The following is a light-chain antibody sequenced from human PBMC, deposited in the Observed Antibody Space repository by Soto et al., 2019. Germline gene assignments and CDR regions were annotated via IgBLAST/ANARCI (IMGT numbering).Light chain of an antibody. CDR1: SSDVGAYDY. V-gene: IGLV2-14*01. Sequence: QSALTQPASVSGSPGQSITISCTGTSSDVGAYDYVSWYQQHPGKAPKLMIYDVTTRPSGVSNRFSGSKSGNTASLTISGLQAEDEADYYCRSHTTYTTLVFGGGTKLTVL. J-gene: IGLJ2*01. CDR3: RSHTTYTTLV. CDR2: DVT.